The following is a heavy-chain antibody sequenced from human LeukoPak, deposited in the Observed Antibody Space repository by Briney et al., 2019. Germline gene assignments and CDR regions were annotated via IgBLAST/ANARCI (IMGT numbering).Heavy chain of an antibody. CDR2: INHSGST. J-gene: IGHJ4*02. CDR3: AMSRRLPSPNYYGSGSYYR. D-gene: IGHD3-10*01. V-gene: IGHV4-34*01. Sequence: SETLSLTCAVYGGSFSGYYWSWIRQPPGKGLEWIGEINHSGSTNYNPSLKCRVTISVDTSKNQFSLKLSSVTAADTAVYYCAMSRRLPSPNYYGSGSYYRWGQGTLVTVSS. CDR1: GGSFSGYY.